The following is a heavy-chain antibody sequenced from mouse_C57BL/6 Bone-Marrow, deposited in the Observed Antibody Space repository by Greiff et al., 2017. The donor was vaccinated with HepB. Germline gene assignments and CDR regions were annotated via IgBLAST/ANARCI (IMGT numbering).Heavy chain of an antibody. D-gene: IGHD1-1*01. CDR1: GFTFSSYA. CDR3: TIDSTTVVERDYYAMDY. Sequence: EVQVVESGEGLVKPGGSLKLSCAASGFTFSSYAMSWVRQTPEKRLEWVAYISSGGDYIYYADTVKGRFTISRDNARNTLYLQMSSLKSEDTAMYYCTIDSTTVVERDYYAMDYWGQGTSVTVSS. CDR2: ISSGGDYI. J-gene: IGHJ4*01. V-gene: IGHV5-9-1*02.